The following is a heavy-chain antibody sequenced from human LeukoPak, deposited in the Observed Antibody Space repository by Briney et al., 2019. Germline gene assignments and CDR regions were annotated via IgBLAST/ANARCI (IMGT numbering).Heavy chain of an antibody. D-gene: IGHD4-11*01. CDR2: MNPNSGNT. J-gene: IGHJ4*02. Sequence: ASVKVSCKASGYTLTSYDINWVRQATGQGLEWMGWMNPNSGNTGYAQKFQGRVAISRNTSISTAYMELSSLRSEDTAVYYCARGVNYHFDYWGQGTLVTVSS. CDR3: ARGVNYHFDY. V-gene: IGHV1-8*03. CDR1: GYTLTSYD.